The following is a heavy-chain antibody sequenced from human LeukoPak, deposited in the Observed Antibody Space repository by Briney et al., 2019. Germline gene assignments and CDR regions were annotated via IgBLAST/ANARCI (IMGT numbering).Heavy chain of an antibody. CDR1: GGTFSSYA. CDR2: IIPIFGTA. D-gene: IGHD3-10*01. J-gene: IGHJ4*02. CDR3: AVWYYGSGSYYTPPDY. Sequence: SVKVSCKASGGTFSSYAISWVRQAPGQGLEWMGRIIPIFGTANYAQKFQGRVTLTTDESTSTAYMELSSLRSEDTAVFYCAVWYYGSGSYYTPPDYWGQGTLVTVSS. V-gene: IGHV1-69*05.